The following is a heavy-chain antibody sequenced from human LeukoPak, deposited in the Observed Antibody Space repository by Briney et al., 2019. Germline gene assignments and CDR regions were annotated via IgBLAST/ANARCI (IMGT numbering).Heavy chain of an antibody. CDR1: GGSISSYY. V-gene: IGHV4-59*12. Sequence: SETLSLTCTVSGGSISSYYWSWIRQPPGKGLEWIGYIYYSGSTNYNPSLKSRVTISVDTSKNQFSLKLSSVTAADTAVCYCAISKWENPYYFDYWGQGTLVTVSS. J-gene: IGHJ4*02. CDR2: IYYSGST. CDR3: AISKWENPYYFDY. D-gene: IGHD1-26*01.